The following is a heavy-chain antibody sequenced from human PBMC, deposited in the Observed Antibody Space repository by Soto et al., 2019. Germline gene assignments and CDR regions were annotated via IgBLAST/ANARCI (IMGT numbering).Heavy chain of an antibody. Sequence: GGSLRLSCAASGFTFSDYYMSWIRQAPGKGLEWVSYISSSGSTIYYADSVKGRFTISRDNAKNSLYLQMNSLRAEDTAVYYCARRRGGRCVCCCDYPEGYFAYRGQGSLVTVSS. CDR1: GFTFSDYY. J-gene: IGHJ4*02. V-gene: IGHV3-11*01. CDR2: ISSSGSTI. CDR3: ARRRGGRCVCCCDYPEGYFAY. D-gene: IGHD5-12*01.